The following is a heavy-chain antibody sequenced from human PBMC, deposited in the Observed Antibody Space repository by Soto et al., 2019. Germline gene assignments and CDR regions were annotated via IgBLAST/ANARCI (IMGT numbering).Heavy chain of an antibody. CDR3: ARGGPRAVVSQYFET. CDR1: GGSISSGDYS. CDR2: MYYSGKT. D-gene: IGHD2-21*01. Sequence: SETLSLTCTVWGGSISSGDYSCSWIRQPPGKGLEWIRSMYYSGKTYSNSSLKSRLTISVDTSKNQFSLKLRSVTAADTDVYYCARGGPRAVVSQYFETWGQGTLVTVSS. V-gene: IGHV4-30-4*01. J-gene: IGHJ4*02.